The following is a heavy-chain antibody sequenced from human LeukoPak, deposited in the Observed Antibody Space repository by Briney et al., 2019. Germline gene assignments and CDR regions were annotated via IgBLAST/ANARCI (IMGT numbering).Heavy chain of an antibody. D-gene: IGHD3-3*01. Sequence: ASVKVSCKASGYTFTSYGISWVRQAPGQGLEWMGWINTNTGNPTYAQGFTGRFVFSLDTSVSTAYLQISSLKAEDTAVYYCARSGEKKYYDFWSGYYLPPGDWFDPWGQGTLVTVSS. CDR2: INTNTGNP. J-gene: IGHJ5*02. CDR1: GYTFTSYG. CDR3: ARSGEKKYYDFWSGYYLPPGDWFDP. V-gene: IGHV7-4-1*02.